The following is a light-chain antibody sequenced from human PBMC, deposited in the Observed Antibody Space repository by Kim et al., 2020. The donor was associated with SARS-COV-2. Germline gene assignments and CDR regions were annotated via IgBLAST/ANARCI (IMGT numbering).Light chain of an antibody. CDR3: SAWDSSLNVAI. J-gene: IGLJ2*01. CDR2: SNN. Sequence: QAGLTQPPSVSKAVGQTATLTCSGNISNVGDQGAAWLQQHRGHPPKLLLYSNNNRPSGISERLSASRSGTTAFLTITGLHPEDEADYYCSAWDSSLNVAIFGGGTQLTVL. CDR1: ISNVGDQG. V-gene: IGLV10-54*01.